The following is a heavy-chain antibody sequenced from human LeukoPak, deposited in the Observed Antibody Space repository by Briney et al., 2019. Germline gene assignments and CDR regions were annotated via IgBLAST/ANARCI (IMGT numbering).Heavy chain of an antibody. CDR3: ARGLVYYDRSGYSSDAFDI. D-gene: IGHD3-22*01. CDR2: IYYSGST. CDR1: GGSISSGGYY. Sequence: SETLSLTCTVSGGSISSGGYYWSWIRLHPGKGLEWIGYIYYSGSTYYNPSLKSRVTISVDTSKNQFSLKLSSVTAADTAVYYCARGLVYYDRSGYSSDAFDIWGQGTMVTVSS. J-gene: IGHJ3*02. V-gene: IGHV4-31*03.